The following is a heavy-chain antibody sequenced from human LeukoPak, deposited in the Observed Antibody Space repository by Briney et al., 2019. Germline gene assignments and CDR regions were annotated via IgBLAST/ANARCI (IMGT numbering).Heavy chain of an antibody. J-gene: IGHJ4*02. CDR1: GGSISSSSYY. CDR3: ARDVYDYVWGSYRYLDY. D-gene: IGHD3-16*02. Sequence: SETLSLTCTVSGGSISSSSYYWGWIRQPPGKGLEWIGSIYYSGSTYYNPSLKSRVTISVDTSKNQFSLKLSSVTAADTAVYYCARDVYDYVWGSYRYLDYWGREPWSPSPQ. CDR2: IYYSGST. V-gene: IGHV4-39*07.